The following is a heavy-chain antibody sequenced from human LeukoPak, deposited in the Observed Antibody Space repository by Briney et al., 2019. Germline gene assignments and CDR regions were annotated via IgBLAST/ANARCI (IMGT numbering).Heavy chain of an antibody. CDR2: INHSGST. D-gene: IGHD1-26*01. V-gene: IGHV4-34*01. CDR1: GGSISSGGYS. CDR3: ARFNSGSYSYYDY. J-gene: IGHJ4*02. Sequence: SETLSLTCAVSGGSISSGGYSWSWIRQPPGKGLEWIGEINHSGSTNYNPSLKSRVTISVDTSKNQFSLKLSSVTAADTAVYYCARFNSGSYSYYDYWGQGTLVTVSS.